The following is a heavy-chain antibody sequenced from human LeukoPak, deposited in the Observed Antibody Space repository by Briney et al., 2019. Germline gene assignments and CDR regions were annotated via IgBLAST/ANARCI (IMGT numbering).Heavy chain of an antibody. D-gene: IGHD2-21*02. V-gene: IGHV1-2*02. CDR3: ARESVVVTAIDYYYYMDV. CDR2: INPNTGGT. CDR1: GYTFTGYY. Sequence: GASVKVSCKASGYTFTGYYIHWVRQAPGQGLEWMGWINPNTGGTDYAQKFQGRVTMTRDTSITTVYMELSRLRSDDTAVYYCARESVVVTAIDYYYYMDVWGKGTTVTISS. J-gene: IGHJ6*03.